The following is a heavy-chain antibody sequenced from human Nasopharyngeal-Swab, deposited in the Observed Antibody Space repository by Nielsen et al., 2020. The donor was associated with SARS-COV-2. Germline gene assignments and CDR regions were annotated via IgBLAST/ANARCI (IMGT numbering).Heavy chain of an antibody. D-gene: IGHD3-10*01. CDR2: IYYTGST. CDR3: ARGDTMVRGVTHHFYYYMDV. Sequence: SETLSLTCSVSGGSISSGSISNYYWNWIRQPPGKGLEWIGYIYYTGSTNYNPSLKSRVTLSVDTSKNQFSLTLTSVTAADTAVYYCARGDTMVRGVTHHFYYYMDVWGKGTTVTVSS. CDR1: GGSISSGSISNYY. V-gene: IGHV4-61*01. J-gene: IGHJ6*03.